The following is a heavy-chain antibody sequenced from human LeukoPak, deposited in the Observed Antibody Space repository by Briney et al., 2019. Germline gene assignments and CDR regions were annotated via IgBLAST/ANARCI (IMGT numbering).Heavy chain of an antibody. J-gene: IGHJ4*02. V-gene: IGHV3-23*01. CDR1: GFTFSTNA. Sequence: GGSLRLSCLTSGFTFSTNAMSWVRQAPGKGLEWISGISGSGASTYYADSVTGRFTISRDNSRNTLYLQMNSLRGDDTAVYYCAKEGRGLQPDYWGQGTLVTVSS. D-gene: IGHD5-24*01. CDR3: AKEGRGLQPDY. CDR2: ISGSGAST.